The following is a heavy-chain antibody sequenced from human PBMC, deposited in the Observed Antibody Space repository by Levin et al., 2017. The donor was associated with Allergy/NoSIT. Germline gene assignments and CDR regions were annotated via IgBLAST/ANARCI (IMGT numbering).Heavy chain of an antibody. CDR1: GFTFGDYA. D-gene: IGHD4-11*01. CDR2: IRSNSYGGTT. CDR3: TRRGLQAARGLDY. Sequence: GGSLRLSCTASGFTFGDYAMSWFRQAPGKGLEWVGFIRSNSYGGTTESAASVKGRFTISRDDFKSIAYLQMNSLKTEDTAVYYCTRRGLQAARGLDYWGQGTLVTVSS. J-gene: IGHJ4*02. V-gene: IGHV3-49*03.